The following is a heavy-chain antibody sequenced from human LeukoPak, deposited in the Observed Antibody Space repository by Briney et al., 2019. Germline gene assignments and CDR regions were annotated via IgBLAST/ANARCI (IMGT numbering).Heavy chain of an antibody. CDR3: ARVFELLWFGEWRSVGYFDY. D-gene: IGHD3-10*01. V-gene: IGHV3-20*04. CDR2: INWNGGST. J-gene: IGHJ4*02. Sequence: PGGSLRLSCAASGFTFDDYGMSWVRQAPGKGLEWVSGINWNGGSTGYADSVKGRFTISRDNAKNSLYLQMNSLRAEDTALYYCARVFELLWFGEWRSVGYFDYWGQGTLVTVSS. CDR1: GFTFDDYG.